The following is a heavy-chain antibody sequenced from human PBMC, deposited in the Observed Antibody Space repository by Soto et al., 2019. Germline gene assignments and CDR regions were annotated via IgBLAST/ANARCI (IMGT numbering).Heavy chain of an antibody. Sequence: SETLSLTCTVSGGSISSYYWSWIRQPAGKGLEWIGRIYTSETTNYNPSLKSRVTMSVDTSKNEFSLKLSSVTAADTAVYYCARDCPDEWYYDSSGNWFDPWGQGTLVTVSS. CDR1: GGSISSYY. CDR3: ARDCPDEWYYDSSGNWFDP. D-gene: IGHD3-22*01. V-gene: IGHV4-4*07. J-gene: IGHJ5*02. CDR2: IYTSETT.